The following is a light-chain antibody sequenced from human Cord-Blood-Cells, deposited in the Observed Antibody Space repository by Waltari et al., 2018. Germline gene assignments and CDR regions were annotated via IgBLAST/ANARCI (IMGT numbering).Light chain of an antibody. CDR3: QQYYSTPYT. Sequence: DIVMTQYPDSLAVSLGEWATINCKSSQSVLYSSNNKNYLAWYQQKPGQHPKLLIYWASTRESGVPDRFSGSGSGTDFTLTISSLQAEDVAVYYCQQYYSTPYTFGQGTKLEIK. CDR1: QSVLYSSNNKNY. J-gene: IGKJ2*01. V-gene: IGKV4-1*01. CDR2: WAS.